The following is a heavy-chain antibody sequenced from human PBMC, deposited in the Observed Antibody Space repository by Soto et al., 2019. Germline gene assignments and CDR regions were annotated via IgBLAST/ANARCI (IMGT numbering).Heavy chain of an antibody. CDR3: ANATTNGGWFNPFDS. V-gene: IGHV3-23*01. Sequence: RGSLRLSCAASGFRFVNYAMNWVRHALGKGLEWVSGLSGSRTSTSYADSVKGRFTISRDNSRDTLFLQMNSLTADDTAVYYCANATTNGGWFNPFDSWGQGALVTVSS. CDR2: LSGSRTST. CDR1: GFRFVNYA. D-gene: IGHD6-19*01. J-gene: IGHJ4*02.